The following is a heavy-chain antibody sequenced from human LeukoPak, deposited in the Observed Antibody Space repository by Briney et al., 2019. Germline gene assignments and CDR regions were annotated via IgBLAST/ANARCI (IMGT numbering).Heavy chain of an antibody. Sequence: GGSLRLSCAASGYTFSSYAMHWVRQAPGKGLEYVSAISSNGGSTYYANSVKGRFTISRDNSKNTLYLQMGSLRAEDMAVYYCARSILRTVDALDIWGQGTMVTVSS. D-gene: IGHD1-14*01. CDR1: GYTFSSYA. V-gene: IGHV3-64*01. CDR2: ISSNGGST. CDR3: ARSILRTVDALDI. J-gene: IGHJ3*02.